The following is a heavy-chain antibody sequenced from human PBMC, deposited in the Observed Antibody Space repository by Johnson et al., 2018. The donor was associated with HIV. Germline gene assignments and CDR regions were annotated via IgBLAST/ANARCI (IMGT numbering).Heavy chain of an antibody. D-gene: IGHD6-25*01. J-gene: IGHJ3*02. CDR3: AKLSDNDGFDI. Sequence: VHLVESGGGLVQPGGSLRLSCAASGFTFSNAWMSWVRQAPGKGLEWVSGINWNGGSVGYADSVKGRFTISRDNSKNTVFLQMNRLRAEDTAIYYCAKLSDNDGFDIWGQGTMVAVSS. V-gene: IGHV3-20*04. CDR2: INWNGGSV. CDR1: GFTFSNAW.